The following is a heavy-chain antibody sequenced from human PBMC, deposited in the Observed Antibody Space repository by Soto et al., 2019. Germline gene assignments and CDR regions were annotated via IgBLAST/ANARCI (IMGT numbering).Heavy chain of an antibody. D-gene: IGHD3-22*01. CDR3: ARDRVESGYPEYFQH. CDR1: GFTVRSNY. CDR2: IYSGGST. Sequence: EVQLVESGGGLIQPGGSLRLSCAASGFTVRSNYMSWVRQAPGKGLEWVSVIYSGGSTYYADSVKGRFTISRDNSKHTLYLQMNSLRAEDTAVYYCARDRVESGYPEYFQHWGQGTLVTVSS. V-gene: IGHV3-53*01. J-gene: IGHJ1*01.